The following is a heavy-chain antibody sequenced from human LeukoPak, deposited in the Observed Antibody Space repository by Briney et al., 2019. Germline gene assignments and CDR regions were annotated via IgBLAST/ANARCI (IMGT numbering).Heavy chain of an antibody. D-gene: IGHD6-19*01. V-gene: IGHV1-46*01. CDR2: INPSGGST. J-gene: IGHJ4*02. Sequence: ASVKVSCKASGYTFTSYYMHWVRQAPGQGLEWMGIINPSGGSTSYAQKFQGIVTMTRDTSTSTVYMELSSLRSEDTAVYYCAKARWLGGYYFDYWGQGTLVTVSS. CDR1: GYTFTSYY. CDR3: AKARWLGGYYFDY.